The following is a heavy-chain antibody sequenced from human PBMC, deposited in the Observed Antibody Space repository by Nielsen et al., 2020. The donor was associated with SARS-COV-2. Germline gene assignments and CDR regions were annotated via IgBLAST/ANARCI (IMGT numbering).Heavy chain of an antibody. D-gene: IGHD3-10*01. CDR3: ASPTSYGSGSYWAY. V-gene: IGHV4-4*02. CDR1: GGSISSSNW. J-gene: IGHJ4*02. Sequence: SETLSLTCAVSGGSISSSNWWSWVRQPPGKGLEWIGEIYHSGSTNYNPSLKSRVTISVDKSKNQFSLKLSSVTAADTAVYYCASPTSYGSGSYWAYWGQGTLVTVSS. CDR2: IYHSGST.